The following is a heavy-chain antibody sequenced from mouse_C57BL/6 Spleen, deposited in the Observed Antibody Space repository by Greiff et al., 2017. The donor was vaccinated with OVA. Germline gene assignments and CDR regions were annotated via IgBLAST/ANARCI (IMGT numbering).Heavy chain of an antibody. V-gene: IGHV1-82*01. CDR1: GYAFSSSW. J-gene: IGHJ2*01. D-gene: IGHD2-12*01. CDR2: IYPGDGDT. Sequence: VHLVESGPELVKPGASVKISCKASGYAFSSSWMNWVKQRPGKGLEWIGRIYPGDGDTNYNGKFKGKATLTADKSSSTAYMQLSSLTSEDTAVYFCARSTTVYFDYWGQGTTLTVSS. CDR3: ARSTTVYFDY.